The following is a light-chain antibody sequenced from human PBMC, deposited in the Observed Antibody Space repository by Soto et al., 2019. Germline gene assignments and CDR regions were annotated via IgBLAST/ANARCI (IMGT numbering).Light chain of an antibody. CDR1: TSNIGSNY. Sequence: QPVLTQPPSADGTPGQRVTISCSGSTSNIGSNYVYWYQQLPGMAPKLLIYRNDQRPSGVPDRFSGSKSGTSASLAISGLRSEDEGDYYCATWDDTLSGRGVFGTGTKLTVL. J-gene: IGLJ1*01. CDR3: ATWDDTLSGRGV. V-gene: IGLV1-47*01. CDR2: RND.